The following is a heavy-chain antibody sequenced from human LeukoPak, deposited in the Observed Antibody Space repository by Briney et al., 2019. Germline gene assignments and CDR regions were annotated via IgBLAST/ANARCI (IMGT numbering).Heavy chain of an antibody. J-gene: IGHJ4*02. D-gene: IGHD4-17*01. CDR1: GFSLNTNAVV. CDR2: IYGNDDK. Sequence: SGPTLVKPTQTLTLTCTFSGFSLNTNAVVVGWVRQPPGQALEWLTFIYGNDDKRYSPSLENRLTITKDTSKNQVVLTMTDMDYVDTATYYCVHRTTVTSVDHWGQGTLVTVSS. CDR3: VHRTTVTSVDH. V-gene: IGHV2-5*01.